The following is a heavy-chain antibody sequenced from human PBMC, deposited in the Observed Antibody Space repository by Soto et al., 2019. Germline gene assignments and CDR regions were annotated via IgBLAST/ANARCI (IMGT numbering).Heavy chain of an antibody. J-gene: IGHJ4*02. CDR1: GFTFSSYA. CDR2: ISGRGDST. V-gene: IGHV3-23*01. Sequence: EVQLLESGGGLVQPGGSLRLSCAASGFTFSSYAMRWVRQAPGKGLEWVSAISGRGDSTYYADSVKGRFTISRDNSKNTLYLQRHSLRAEDTAVYYWARRGSGSYYDYWGQGTLVTVSS. CDR3: ARRGSGSYYDY. D-gene: IGHD1-26*01.